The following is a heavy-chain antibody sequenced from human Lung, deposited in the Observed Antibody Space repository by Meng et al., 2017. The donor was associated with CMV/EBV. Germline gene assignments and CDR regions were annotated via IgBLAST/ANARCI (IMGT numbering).Heavy chain of an antibody. J-gene: IGHJ4*02. CDR1: GGSFSGYY. CDR2: INHSGST. Sequence: SETLSLTCAVYGGSFSGYYWSWIRQPPGKGLEWIGEINHSGSTNYNPSLKSQVTISGDTSKNQFSLNLSSVTAADTAVYYCARGGSGYSGLLPNGYWGQGTLVXVSS. D-gene: IGHD5-12*01. V-gene: IGHV4-34*01. CDR3: ARGGSGYSGLLPNGY.